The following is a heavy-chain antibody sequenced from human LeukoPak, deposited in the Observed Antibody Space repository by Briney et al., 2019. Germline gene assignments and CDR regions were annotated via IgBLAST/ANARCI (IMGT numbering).Heavy chain of an antibody. V-gene: IGHV1-2*02. CDR3: ARNFDMKGFDP. J-gene: IGHJ5*02. D-gene: IGHD3-9*01. CDR1: GYTFTGYY. CDR2: INSDSGFT. Sequence: GASVKVSCKASGYTFTGYYMNWVRQAPGQGLEWMGWINSDSGFTKYAQKFQGRVTMTRDTSITTVYMDLTRLTFDDTAVYYRARNFDMKGFDPWGQGTLVTVSS.